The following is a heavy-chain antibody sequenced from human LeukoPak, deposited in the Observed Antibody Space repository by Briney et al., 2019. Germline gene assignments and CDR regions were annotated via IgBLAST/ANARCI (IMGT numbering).Heavy chain of an antibody. CDR3: AKNLGYHSSFDC. D-gene: IGHD5-12*01. CDR2: ISSSGTST. J-gene: IGHJ4*02. V-gene: IGHV3-23*01. CDR1: GFTFSSYA. Sequence: PGGSLRLSCAASGFTFSSYAMNWVRQAPGKGLEGVSAISSSGTSTYYADADSVKGRFTISRDNSNNTLYLQMNSLRAEDTAVYYCAKNLGYHSSFDCWGQGTLVTVSS.